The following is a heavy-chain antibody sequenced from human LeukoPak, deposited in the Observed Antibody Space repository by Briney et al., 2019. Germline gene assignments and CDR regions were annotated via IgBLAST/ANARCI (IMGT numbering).Heavy chain of an antibody. CDR2: FDNDVGST. Sequence: PGGALRLSCAASGFTFSSYAMSWVRQAPGKGLEWVSGFDNDVGSTYYADSVKGRFTVSRDNSMDTLYPQMNSLRVDDTAVYYCAKQLFNGGLQIFDYWGQGILVTVSS. V-gene: IGHV3-23*01. D-gene: IGHD4-23*01. J-gene: IGHJ4*02. CDR3: AKQLFNGGLQIFDY. CDR1: GFTFSSYA.